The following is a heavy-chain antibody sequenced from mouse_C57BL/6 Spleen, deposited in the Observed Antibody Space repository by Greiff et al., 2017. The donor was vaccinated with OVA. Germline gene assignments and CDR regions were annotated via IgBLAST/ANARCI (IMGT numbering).Heavy chain of an antibody. CDR1: GYTFTDYN. J-gene: IGHJ1*03. V-gene: IGHV1-22*01. D-gene: IGHD1-1*01. Sequence: EVQLVESGPELVKPGASVKMSCKASGYTFTDYNMHWVKQSHGKSLEWIGYINPNNGGTSYNQKFKGKATLTVNKSSSTAYMELRSLTSEDSAVYYGARENYYGSSYVWYFDVWGTGTTVTVSS. CDR2: INPNNGGT. CDR3: ARENYYGSSYVWYFDV.